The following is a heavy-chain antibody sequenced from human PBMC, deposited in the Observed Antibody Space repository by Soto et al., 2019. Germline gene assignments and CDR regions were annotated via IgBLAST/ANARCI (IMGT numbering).Heavy chain of an antibody. Sequence: GASVKVSCKASGDTVPNYAIHWVRQAPGQGLEWMGWINGGNGNTYYSEHFQGRVTSARDTSAGTVYMQLSSLTSEDTAVYYCARDDSGFSGSHYIDYFNYWGQGALVTDSS. CDR1: GDTVPNYA. D-gene: IGHD1-26*01. J-gene: IGHJ4*02. CDR2: INGGNGNT. CDR3: ARDDSGFSGSHYIDYFNY. V-gene: IGHV1-3*01.